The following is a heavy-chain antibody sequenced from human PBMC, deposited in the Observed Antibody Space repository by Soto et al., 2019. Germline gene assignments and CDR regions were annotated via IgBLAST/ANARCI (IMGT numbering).Heavy chain of an antibody. V-gene: IGHV4-59*01. CDR2: MYYNGNI. CDR3: ASGGNWFDP. J-gene: IGHJ5*02. CDR1: GGSISNYY. Sequence: LSLTCNVSGGSISNYYWAWVRQSPEKGLEWIGYMYYNGNINYNPSLKSRVTISIDTSKNQFSLTLKSVTAADTAVYYCASGGNWFDPWGQGVLVTVSS. D-gene: IGHD3-16*01.